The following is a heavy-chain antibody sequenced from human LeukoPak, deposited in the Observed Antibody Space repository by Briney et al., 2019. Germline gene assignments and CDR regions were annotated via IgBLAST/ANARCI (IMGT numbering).Heavy chain of an antibody. D-gene: IGHD2-21*01. V-gene: IGHV3-30-3*01. CDR2: ISYDGSNK. Sequence: GGPLRLSCAASGFTFSSYAMHWVRQAPGKGLEWVAVISYDGSNKYYADSVKGRFTISRDNAKNSLYLQMNSLRAEDTAVYYCARGPSYCGGDCYYYFDYWGQGTLVTVSS. CDR3: ARGPSYCGGDCYYYFDY. CDR1: GFTFSSYA. J-gene: IGHJ4*02.